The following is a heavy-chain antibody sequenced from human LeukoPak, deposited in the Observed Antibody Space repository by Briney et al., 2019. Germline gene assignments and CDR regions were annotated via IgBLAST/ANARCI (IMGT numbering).Heavy chain of an antibody. V-gene: IGHV3-74*01. CDR2: INSDGSST. Sequence: GGSLRLSCAASGFTFSSHWMHWIRHAPGKGLVWVSRINSDGSSTDYADSVKGRFTTSRDNAKNSLYLQMDSLRVEDTAVYYCARDTQWAFDYWGQGILVTVSS. J-gene: IGHJ4*02. CDR3: ARDTQWAFDY. D-gene: IGHD1-26*01. CDR1: GFTFSSHW.